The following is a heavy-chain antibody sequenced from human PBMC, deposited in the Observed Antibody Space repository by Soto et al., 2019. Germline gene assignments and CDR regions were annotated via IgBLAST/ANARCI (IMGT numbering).Heavy chain of an antibody. CDR2: IYYSGNT. V-gene: IGHV4-39*01. CDR3: ARRTVNIRSFFSGLQPHFFAF. D-gene: IGHD3-9*01. J-gene: IGHJ4*02. Sequence: SETLSLTCAVSGDSMSSSDYYWGWIRQPPGKGLEWIGSIYYSGNTYYNPSLQSRVAISVDTSKNQFSLKLKSVTAADTAIYYCARRTVNIRSFFSGLQPHFFAFSAQRAPVTVSS. CDR1: GDSMSSSDYY.